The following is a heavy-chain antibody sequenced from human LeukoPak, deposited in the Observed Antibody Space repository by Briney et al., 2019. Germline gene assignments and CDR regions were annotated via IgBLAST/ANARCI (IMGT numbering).Heavy chain of an antibody. Sequence: SETLSLTCTVSGGSIRSYYWSWIWQPPGKGLEWIGYIYYSGSTNYNPSLKSRVTISVDTPKNQFSLKLSSVTAADTGEYYCAREPYGSGTFDYWGQGTLVTVSA. CDR2: IYYSGST. D-gene: IGHD3-10*01. CDR1: GGSIRSYY. V-gene: IGHV4-59*01. J-gene: IGHJ4*02. CDR3: AREPYGSGTFDY.